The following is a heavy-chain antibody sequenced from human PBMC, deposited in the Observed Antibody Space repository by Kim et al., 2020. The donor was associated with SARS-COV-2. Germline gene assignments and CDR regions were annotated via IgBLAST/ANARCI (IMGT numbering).Heavy chain of an antibody. Sequence: SETLSLTCAVYGGSFSGYYWSWIRQPPGKGLEWIGEINHSGSTNYNPSLKSRVTISVDTSKNQFSLKLSSVTAADTADYYCARFKEEVSMIVVVICAVSSYADYWGQGTLVTVSS. J-gene: IGHJ4*02. D-gene: IGHD3-22*01. CDR1: GGSFSGYY. CDR2: INHSGST. CDR3: ARFKEEVSMIVVVICAVSSYADY. V-gene: IGHV4-34*01.